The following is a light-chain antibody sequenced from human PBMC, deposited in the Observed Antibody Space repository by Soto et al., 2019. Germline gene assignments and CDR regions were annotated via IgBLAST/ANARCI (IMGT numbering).Light chain of an antibody. Sequence: EIVLTQSPGTLSLSPGERATLSCRASQSVSSSYLAWYQQKPGQAPRLLIYGASSRATGIPDRFSGSWSGTDFTLTISRLEPEDFAVYYCQQYGSSRFTFGPGTKVDIK. J-gene: IGKJ3*01. V-gene: IGKV3-20*01. CDR2: GAS. CDR3: QQYGSSRFT. CDR1: QSVSSSY.